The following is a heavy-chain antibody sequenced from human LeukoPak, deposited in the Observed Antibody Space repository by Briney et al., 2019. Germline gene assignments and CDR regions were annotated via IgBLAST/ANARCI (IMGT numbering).Heavy chain of an antibody. CDR1: GGSLSGRY. V-gene: IGHV4-34*01. CDR3: ASYLLWFGEEKFDY. CDR2: INHSGNT. Sequence: SETLSLTCAVYGGSLSGRYWNWIRQPPGKGLEWVGEINHSGNTNYNPSLKSRVTISVDTSKNQFSLNLSSVTAADTAVYYCASYLLWFGEEKFDYWGQGTLVTVFS. J-gene: IGHJ4*02. D-gene: IGHD3-10*01.